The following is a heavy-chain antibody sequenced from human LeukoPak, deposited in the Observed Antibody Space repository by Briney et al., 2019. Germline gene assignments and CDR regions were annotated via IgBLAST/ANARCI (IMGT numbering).Heavy chain of an antibody. CDR1: GGSISSYY. Sequence: SETLSLTCTVSGGSISSYYWSWLRQPPGKGLEWIGYIYYSGSTNYNPSLKSRVTISVDTSKNQFSLKLSSVTAADTAVYYCARVTYSSSWYWFDPWGQGTLVTVSS. CDR2: IYYSGST. V-gene: IGHV4-59*01. D-gene: IGHD6-13*01. CDR3: ARVTYSSSWYWFDP. J-gene: IGHJ5*02.